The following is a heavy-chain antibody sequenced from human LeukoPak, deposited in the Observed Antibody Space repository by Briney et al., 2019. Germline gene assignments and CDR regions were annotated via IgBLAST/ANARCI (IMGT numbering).Heavy chain of an antibody. CDR3: VRGVEH. J-gene: IGHJ4*02. CDR1: GFTFSSYW. CDR2: INQDAGHK. Sequence: PGGSLRLSCAASGFTFSSYWMSWVRQAPGKGLEWVANINQDAGHKDYVDSVKGRFTVSRDNAKNSLYLQMNSLRVDDTAVYYCVRGVEHWGQGTLVTVSS. V-gene: IGHV3-7*04. D-gene: IGHD3-10*01.